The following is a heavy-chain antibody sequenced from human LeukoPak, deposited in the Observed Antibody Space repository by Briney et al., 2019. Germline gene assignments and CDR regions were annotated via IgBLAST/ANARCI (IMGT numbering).Heavy chain of an antibody. V-gene: IGHV3-9*01. CDR3: AKAGSWYGSYCFDY. Sequence: GGSLRLSCAASGFTFDDYAMHWVRQAPGKGLEWVSGISWNSGSIGYADSVKGRFTISRDNAKNSLYLQMNSLRAEDTALYYCAKAGSWYGSYCFDYWGQGTLVTVSS. CDR1: GFTFDDYA. CDR2: ISWNSGSI. D-gene: IGHD6-13*01. J-gene: IGHJ4*02.